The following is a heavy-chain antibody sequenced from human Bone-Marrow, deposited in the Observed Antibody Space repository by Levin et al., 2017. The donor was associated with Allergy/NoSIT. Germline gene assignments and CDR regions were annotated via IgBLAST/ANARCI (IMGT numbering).Heavy chain of an antibody. D-gene: IGHD3-10*01. Sequence: SQTLSLTCTVSGESVSSSGFYWTWIRQYPGKGLEWIGHIYYPGNTSYNPSLKSRVSISEDRSKNQFSLKLDSVTAADTAVYYCARESVYYGSGSWIDCWGQATLVTVSS. CDR3: ARESVYYGSGSWIDC. V-gene: IGHV4-31*02. CDR1: GESVSSSGFY. CDR2: IYYPGNT. J-gene: IGHJ4*02.